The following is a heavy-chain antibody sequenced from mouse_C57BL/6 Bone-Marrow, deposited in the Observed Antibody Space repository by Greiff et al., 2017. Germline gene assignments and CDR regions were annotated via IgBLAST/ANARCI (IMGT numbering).Heavy chain of an antibody. J-gene: IGHJ3*01. Sequence: DVMLVESGGGLVKPGGSLKLSCAASGFTFSSYAMSWVRQTPEKRLEWVATISDGGSYTYYPANVKGRFTISRDNAKNNLYLQMSHLKSEDTAMYYCARDIYYYGSSYSWLAYWGQGTLVTVSA. D-gene: IGHD1-1*01. CDR1: GFTFSSYA. CDR2: ISDGGSYT. CDR3: ARDIYYYGSSYSWLAY. V-gene: IGHV5-4*01.